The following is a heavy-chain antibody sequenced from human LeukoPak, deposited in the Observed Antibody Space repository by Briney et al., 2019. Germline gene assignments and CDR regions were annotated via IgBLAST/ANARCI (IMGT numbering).Heavy chain of an antibody. V-gene: IGHV4-34*01. CDR1: GGSFSGYY. CDR2: INHSGST. Sequence: SETLSLTCAVYGGSFSGYYWSWIRQPPGKGLEWIGEINHSGSTNYNPSLKSRVTISVDTSKNQFSLKLSSVTAADTAVYYCARGQGYYGPGSYYPKQASPYDYWGQGTLVTVSS. J-gene: IGHJ4*02. CDR3: ARGQGYYGPGSYYPKQASPYDY. D-gene: IGHD3-10*01.